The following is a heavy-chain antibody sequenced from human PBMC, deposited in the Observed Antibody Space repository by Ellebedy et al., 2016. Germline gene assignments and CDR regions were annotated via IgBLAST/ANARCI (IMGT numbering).Heavy chain of an antibody. CDR2: INAGNGNT. CDR1: GYNFTSYA. V-gene: IGHV1-3*01. Sequence: ASVKVSCKASGYNFTSYAMHWVRQAPGQRLEWMGWINAGNGNTEYSQKFQGRVTITRDTSASTAYMELSSLRSEDTAVYYCARGGYSPNYGMDVWGQGTTVTVSS. D-gene: IGHD6-13*01. CDR3: ARGGYSPNYGMDV. J-gene: IGHJ6*02.